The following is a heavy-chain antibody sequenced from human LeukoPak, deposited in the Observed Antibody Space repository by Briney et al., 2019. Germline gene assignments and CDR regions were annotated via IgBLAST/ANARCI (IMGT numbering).Heavy chain of an antibody. V-gene: IGHV1-2*02. J-gene: IGHJ6*02. Sequence: ASVNVCLKASGYTFPSYYFHWVRQAPGQGLEWMGRINPHSGGPNSAQKFQGRVTMTRDTSISTAYMELNGLRSGDTAIYYCARDLIPAAVSDSYGMDVWGLATTVTVSS. CDR2: INPHSGGP. D-gene: IGHD2-2*01. CDR3: ARDLIPAAVSDSYGMDV. CDR1: GYTFPSYY.